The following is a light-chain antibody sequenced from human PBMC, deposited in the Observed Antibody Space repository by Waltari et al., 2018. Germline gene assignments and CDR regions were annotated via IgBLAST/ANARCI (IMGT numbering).Light chain of an antibody. CDR1: QSISSSF. V-gene: IGKV3-20*01. CDR2: GAS. Sequence: EIVLTQSPGTLSLSPGERATLSCSASQSISSSFLAWYQQNPGQARRLLIYGASSRATGIPDRFSGSGAVTDFTLTISRLEPEDFAVYYCQQYGSSPPSLTFGGGTKVEIK. J-gene: IGKJ4*01. CDR3: QQYGSSPPSLT.